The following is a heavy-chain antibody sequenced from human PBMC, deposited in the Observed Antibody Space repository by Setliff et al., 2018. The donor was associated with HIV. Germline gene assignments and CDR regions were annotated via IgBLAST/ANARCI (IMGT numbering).Heavy chain of an antibody. CDR2: ISSSSSTI. J-gene: IGHJ6*03. CDR3: ARDGGMGVYHMDV. V-gene: IGHV3-48*01. D-gene: IGHD2-8*02. CDR1: GFSFSGYS. Sequence: GGSLRLSCAASGFSFSGYSMNWVRQAPGRGLEWLSYISSSSSTIYYADSVKGRFTISRDNAKNSLYLQMNSLRVEDTAVYYCARDGGMGVYHMDVWGKGTTVTVSS.